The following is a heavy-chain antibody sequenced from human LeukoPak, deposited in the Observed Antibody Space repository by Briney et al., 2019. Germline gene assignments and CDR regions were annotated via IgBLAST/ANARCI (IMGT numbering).Heavy chain of an antibody. Sequence: SETLSLTCAVYGGSFSGYYWSWIRQPPGKGLEWIGEINHSGSTNYNPSLKSRVTISVDTSKNQFSLKLSSVTAADTAVYYCASGGRLWSGYAFDIWGQGTMVTVSS. D-gene: IGHD3-3*01. CDR3: ASGGRLWSGYAFDI. CDR1: GGSFSGYY. J-gene: IGHJ3*02. V-gene: IGHV4-34*01. CDR2: INHSGST.